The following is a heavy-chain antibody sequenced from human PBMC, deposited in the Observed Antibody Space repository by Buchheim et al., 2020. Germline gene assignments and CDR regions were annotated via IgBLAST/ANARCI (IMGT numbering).Heavy chain of an antibody. V-gene: IGHV3-15*01. CDR3: TTDPSALLRLGELSPPGY. CDR2: ITSKTDGGTT. Sequence: EVQLLESGGGLVQPGGSLRLSCAASGFTFSSSAMTWVRQAPGKGLEWVGRITSKTDGGTTDYAAPVKGRFTISRDDSKNTLYLQMNRLKTEDTAVYYCTTDPSALLRLGELSPPGYWGQGTL. CDR1: GFTFSSSA. J-gene: IGHJ4*02. D-gene: IGHD3-16*02.